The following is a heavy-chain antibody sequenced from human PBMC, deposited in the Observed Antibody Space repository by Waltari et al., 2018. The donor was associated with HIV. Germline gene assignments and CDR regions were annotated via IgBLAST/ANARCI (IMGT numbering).Heavy chain of an antibody. CDR3: ARGGAVAASPRVWFDP. CDR1: GGSISSYY. J-gene: IGHJ5*02. Sequence: QVQLQESGPGLVKPSETLSLTCTVSGGSISSYYWSWIRQPPGKGLEWIGYIYYSGSTNYNPSLKSRVTISVDTSKNQFSLKLSSVTAADTAVYYCARGGAVAASPRVWFDPWGQGTLVTVSS. D-gene: IGHD6-19*01. CDR2: IYYSGST. V-gene: IGHV4-59*01.